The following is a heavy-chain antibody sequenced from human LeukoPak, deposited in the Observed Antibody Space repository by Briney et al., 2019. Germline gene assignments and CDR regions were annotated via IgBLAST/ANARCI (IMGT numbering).Heavy chain of an antibody. CDR3: ARDLYNWNDGSAFDI. CDR2: IKQDGSEK. D-gene: IGHD1-1*01. V-gene: IGHV3-7*01. CDR1: GFTFSSYW. Sequence: PGGSLRLSCAASGFTFSSYWMSWVRQAPGKGLEWVANIKQDGSEKYYVDSVKGRFTISRDNAKNSLYLQMNSLRAEDTAVYYCARDLYNWNDGSAFDIWGQGTMVTVSS. J-gene: IGHJ3*02.